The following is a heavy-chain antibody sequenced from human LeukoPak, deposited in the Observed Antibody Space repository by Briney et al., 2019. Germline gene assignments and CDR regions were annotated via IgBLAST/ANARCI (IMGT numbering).Heavy chain of an antibody. CDR1: GHTFSDHY. D-gene: IGHD1-14*01. Sequence: ASVKASCKASGHTFSDHYMHWVRQAPGQGLEWMGWINPNSGGTKYAQRFQGRVTMTRDTSISTAYMELRRLRSDDTAVYYCARVLLRTGIPEGFDPWGQGTLVTVSS. J-gene: IGHJ5*02. CDR3: ARVLLRTGIPEGFDP. V-gene: IGHV1-2*02. CDR2: INPNSGGT.